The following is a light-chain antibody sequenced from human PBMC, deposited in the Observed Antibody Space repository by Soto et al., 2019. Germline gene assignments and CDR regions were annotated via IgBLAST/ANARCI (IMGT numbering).Light chain of an antibody. V-gene: IGLV2-14*01. CDR2: EVS. J-gene: IGLJ2*01. CDR3: SSYTSSRIVV. Sequence: QSALTQPASVSGSPGQSITISCTGTSSDVGGYNYVSWYQQYPVKAPKLMIYEVSNRPSGVSNRFSGSKSGNTASLTISGLQAEDEADYYCSSYTSSRIVVFGGGTKVTVL. CDR1: SSDVGGYNY.